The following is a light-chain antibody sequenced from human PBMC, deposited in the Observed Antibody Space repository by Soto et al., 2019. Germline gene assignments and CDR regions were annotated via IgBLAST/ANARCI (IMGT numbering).Light chain of an antibody. CDR1: QSISGW. V-gene: IGKV1-5*01. CDR2: DAS. J-gene: IGKJ5*01. Sequence: DIQMTQSPSTLSASVGDRVTITCRASQSISGWLAWYQQKPGEAPKLLIYDASTLETGVPSRFSGSGSGTEFTLTISRLQSDDFATYYCQQHNGYAPITFGQGTRLDIK. CDR3: QQHNGYAPIT.